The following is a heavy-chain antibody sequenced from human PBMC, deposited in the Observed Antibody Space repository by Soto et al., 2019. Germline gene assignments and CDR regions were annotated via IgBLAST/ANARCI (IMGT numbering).Heavy chain of an antibody. CDR3: AKDFMPVYDDYVLGHYYYYYGMDV. Sequence: GGSLRLSCAASGFTFSSYAMSWVRQAPGKGLEWVSAISGSGGSTYYADSVKGRFTISRDNSKNTLYLQMNSLRAEDTAVYYCAKDFMPVYDDYVLGHYYYYYGMDVWGQGTTVTVSS. D-gene: IGHD4-17*01. CDR2: ISGSGGST. V-gene: IGHV3-23*01. J-gene: IGHJ6*02. CDR1: GFTFSSYA.